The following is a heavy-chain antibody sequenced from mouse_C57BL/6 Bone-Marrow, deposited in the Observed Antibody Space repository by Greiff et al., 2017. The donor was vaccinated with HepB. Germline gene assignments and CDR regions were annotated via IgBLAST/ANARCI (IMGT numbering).Heavy chain of an antibody. CDR2: ISDGGSYT. CDR3: AIYGSSHFDY. CDR1: GFTFSSYA. J-gene: IGHJ2*01. D-gene: IGHD1-1*01. V-gene: IGHV5-4*03. Sequence: EVKLVESGGGLVKPGGSLKLSCAASGFTFSSYAMSWVRQTPEKRLEWVATISDGGSYTYYPDNVKGRFTISRDNAKNHLYLQMSHLKSEDTAMYYCAIYGSSHFDYWGQGTTLTVSS.